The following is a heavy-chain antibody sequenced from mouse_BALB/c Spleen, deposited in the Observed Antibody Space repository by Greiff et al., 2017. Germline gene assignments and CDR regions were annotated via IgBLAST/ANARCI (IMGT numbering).Heavy chain of an antibody. Sequence: EVQRVESGPELVKPGASVKIPCKASGYTFTDYNMYWVKQSHGKSLEWIGDINPNNGGTIYNQKFKGKATLTVDKSSSTAHMKLRSLTSEDTAVYYCARVYGNYAMDYWGQGTSVTVSS. CDR1: GYTFTDYN. CDR3: ARVYGNYAMDY. CDR2: INPNNGGT. V-gene: IGHV1-18*01. J-gene: IGHJ4*01. D-gene: IGHD2-1*01.